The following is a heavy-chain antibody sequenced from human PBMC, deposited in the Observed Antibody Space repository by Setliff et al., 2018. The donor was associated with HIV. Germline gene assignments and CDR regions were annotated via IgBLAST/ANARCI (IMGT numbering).Heavy chain of an antibody. V-gene: IGHV4-34*01. J-gene: IGHJ6*03. CDR2: INHSGST. D-gene: IGHD2-8*02. Sequence: PSETLSLTCAVYGGSFNGYSWTWIRQPPGKGLEWIGGINHSGSTNYNPSLKSRVTISVDTSKSQFSLRLNSVTAADTAVYYCARVSITYWYSIPRDYYYYMDVWGKGTTVTVSS. CDR1: GGSFNGYS. CDR3: ARVSITYWYSIPRDYYYYMDV.